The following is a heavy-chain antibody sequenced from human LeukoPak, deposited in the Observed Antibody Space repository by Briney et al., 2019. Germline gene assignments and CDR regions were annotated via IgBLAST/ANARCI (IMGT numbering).Heavy chain of an antibody. CDR3: AKYVLRYFVGAH. V-gene: IGHV3-23*01. J-gene: IGHJ4*02. CDR2: ISGSGGST. Sequence: PGGSLRLSCAASGFTFSSYAMSWVRQAPGRGLEWVSAISGSGGSTYYAASVKGRFTISRDNSKNTLYLQMNSLSAEDTAVYYCAKYVLRYFVGAHWGQGTLVTVSS. D-gene: IGHD3-9*01. CDR1: GFTFSSYA.